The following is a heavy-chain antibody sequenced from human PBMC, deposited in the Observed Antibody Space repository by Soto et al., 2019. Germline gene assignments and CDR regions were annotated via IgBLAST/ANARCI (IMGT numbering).Heavy chain of an antibody. CDR3: ARPRGWELLRGAFDI. V-gene: IGHV3-30*04. Sequence: LSLTCAASGFTFSSYAMHWVRQAPGKGLEWVAVISYDGSNKYYADSVKGRFTISRDNSKNTLYLQMNSLRAEDTAVYYCARPRGWELLRGAFDIWGQGTMVTVSS. J-gene: IGHJ3*02. CDR2: ISYDGSNK. D-gene: IGHD1-26*01. CDR1: GFTFSSYA.